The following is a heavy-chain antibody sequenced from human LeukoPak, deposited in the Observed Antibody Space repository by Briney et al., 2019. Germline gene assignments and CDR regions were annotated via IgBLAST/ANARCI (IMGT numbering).Heavy chain of an antibody. CDR2: ISAYNGYT. Sequence: ASVKVSCKASGGTFTSYDINWVRQAPGQGLEWMGWISAYNGYTDYAQKLQFRVTMTTDTSTSTAYMELRSLRSDDTAVYYCARDKAVTTEVTQHFQHWGQGTLVTVSS. V-gene: IGHV1-18*01. D-gene: IGHD4-23*01. CDR1: GGTFTSYD. J-gene: IGHJ1*01. CDR3: ARDKAVTTEVTQHFQH.